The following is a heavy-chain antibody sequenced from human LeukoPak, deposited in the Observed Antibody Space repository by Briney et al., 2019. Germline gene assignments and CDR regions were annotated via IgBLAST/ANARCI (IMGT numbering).Heavy chain of an antibody. V-gene: IGHV7-4-1*02. Sequence: ASVKVSCKASGYTFTTYAMNWVRQAPGQGLEWMGWINTNTGNSTYAQGFTGRFVFSLDTSVSTAYLQISSLKAEDTAVYYCARDHGTPVVAAFPYYYYYMDVWGKGTTVTVSS. J-gene: IGHJ6*03. D-gene: IGHD2-15*01. CDR2: INTNTGNS. CDR3: ARDHGTPVVAAFPYYYYYMDV. CDR1: GYTFTTYA.